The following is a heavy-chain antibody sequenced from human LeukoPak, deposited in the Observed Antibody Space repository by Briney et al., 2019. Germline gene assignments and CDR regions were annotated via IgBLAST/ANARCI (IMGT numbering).Heavy chain of an antibody. D-gene: IGHD5-12*01. CDR2: IYYSGST. J-gene: IGHJ4*02. CDR3: ARDIVATWFYFDY. CDR1: GGSISSYY. Sequence: SETLSLTCTVSGGSISSYYWGWIRQPPGKGLEWIGSIYYSGSTYYNPSLKSRVTISVDASKNQFPLKLSSVTAADTAVYYCARDIVATWFYFDYWGQGTLVTVSS. V-gene: IGHV4-39*06.